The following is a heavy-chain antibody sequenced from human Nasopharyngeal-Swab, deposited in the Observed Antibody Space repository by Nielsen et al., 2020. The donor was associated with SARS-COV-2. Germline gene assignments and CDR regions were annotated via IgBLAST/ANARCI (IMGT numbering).Heavy chain of an antibody. V-gene: IGHV3-21*01. CDR3: ARDIRLWFGELSHKPFDY. J-gene: IGHJ4*02. CDR2: ISSSSSYI. D-gene: IGHD3-10*01. CDR1: GFTFSSYS. Sequence: GESLKISCAASGFTFSSYSMNWVRQAPGKGLEWVSSISSSSSYIYYADSVKGRFTISRDNAKNSLYLQMNSLRAEDTAVYYCARDIRLWFGELSHKPFDYWGQGTLVTVSS.